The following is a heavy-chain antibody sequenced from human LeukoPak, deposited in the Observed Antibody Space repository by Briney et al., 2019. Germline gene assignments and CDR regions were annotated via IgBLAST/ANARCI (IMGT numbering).Heavy chain of an antibody. D-gene: IGHD6-19*01. CDR2: ISTDNGNT. Sequence: ASVTVSYKASGYTFTSYGITWVRQAPGQGREWMGWISTDNGNTNYAQKLQDRVTMTTDTSTNTAYMELRSLRSDDTAVYYCARDLRSPRGCPGNYWGQGTLVTVSS. J-gene: IGHJ4*02. CDR3: ARDLRSPRGCPGNY. V-gene: IGHV1-18*01. CDR1: GYTFTSYG.